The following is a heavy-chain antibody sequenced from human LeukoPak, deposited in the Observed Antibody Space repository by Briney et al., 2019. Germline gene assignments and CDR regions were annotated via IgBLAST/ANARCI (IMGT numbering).Heavy chain of an antibody. CDR2: INHSGST. V-gene: IGHV4-34*01. CDR1: GGSFSGYY. J-gene: IGHJ5*02. Sequence: SETLSLTCAVYGGSFSGYYWSWIRQPPGKGLEWIGEINHSGSTNYNPSLKSRVTISVDTSKNQFSLKLSSVTAADTAVYYCARDRAATRTNWFDPWGQGTLVTVSS. CDR3: ARDRAATRTNWFDP. D-gene: IGHD2-15*01.